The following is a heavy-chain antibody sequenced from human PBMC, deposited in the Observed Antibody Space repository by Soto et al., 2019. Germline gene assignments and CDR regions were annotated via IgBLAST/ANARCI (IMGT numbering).Heavy chain of an antibody. Sequence: ASVKVSCKASGGTFSSCAISWVRQAPGQGLEWMGGIIPIFGTANYAQKFQGRVTITADESTSTAYMELSSLRSEDTAVYYCARDGHRGSGYYSESDALDIWGQGTMVTV. D-gene: IGHD3-22*01. J-gene: IGHJ3*02. CDR2: IIPIFGTA. V-gene: IGHV1-69*13. CDR1: GGTFSSCA. CDR3: ARDGHRGSGYYSESDALDI.